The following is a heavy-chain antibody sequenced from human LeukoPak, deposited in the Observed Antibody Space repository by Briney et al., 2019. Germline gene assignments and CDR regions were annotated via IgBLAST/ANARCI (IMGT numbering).Heavy chain of an antibody. CDR2: MSGSGGNT. D-gene: IGHD3-16*01. V-gene: IGHV3-23*01. J-gene: IGHJ4*02. CDR3: AKDSLPSYGGYFDY. CDR1: GFTLSSYA. Sequence: GGSLRLSCAASGFTLSSYAVSWVRQAPGKGLEWFSGMSGSGGNTYYADSVKGRLTISRDISKNTLYLQMNSLRAEDTALYYCAKDSLPSYGGYFDYWGQGTLVTVSS.